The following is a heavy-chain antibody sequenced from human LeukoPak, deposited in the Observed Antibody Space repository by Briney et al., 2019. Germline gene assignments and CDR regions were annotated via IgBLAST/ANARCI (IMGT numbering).Heavy chain of an antibody. CDR3: ARDMGAYY. CDR1: GFTFSSYR. J-gene: IGHJ4*02. V-gene: IGHV3-30*03. CDR2: ISYDGSNK. D-gene: IGHD4/OR15-4a*01. Sequence: PGGSLRLSCAASGFTFSSYRMNWVRQAPGKGLEWVAVISYDGSNKYYADSVKGRFTISRDNSKNTLYLQMNSLRAEDTAVYYCARDMGAYYWGQGTLVTVSS.